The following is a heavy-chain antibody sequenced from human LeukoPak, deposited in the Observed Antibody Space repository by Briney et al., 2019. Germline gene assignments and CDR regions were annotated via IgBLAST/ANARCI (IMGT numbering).Heavy chain of an antibody. Sequence: GGSLRLSCAASGFTFSSYGMHWARQAPGKGLEWVATIAYDGTNIFYADSVRGRFTISRDNSKSALFLEMNSLRGEDTAVYCCAREPYDISGYGMDVWGQGTMVTVSS. CDR2: IAYDGTNI. CDR1: GFTFSSYG. CDR3: AREPYDISGYGMDV. V-gene: IGHV3-30*03. D-gene: IGHD3-22*01. J-gene: IGHJ6*02.